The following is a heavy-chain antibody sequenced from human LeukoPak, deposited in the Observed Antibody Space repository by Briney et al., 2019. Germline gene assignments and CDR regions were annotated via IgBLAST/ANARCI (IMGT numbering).Heavy chain of an antibody. CDR2: IYSGGST. CDR1: GFTFSTYA. Sequence: GGSLRLSCAASGFTFSTYAMSWVRQAPGKGLQWVSLIYSGGSTYYADSVKGRFTISRDNSKNTLYLQMNGLRAEDTAVYYCARGPSGYRNTGGQGTLVTVSS. CDR3: ARGPSGYRNT. D-gene: IGHD5-12*01. V-gene: IGHV3-66*01. J-gene: IGHJ4*02.